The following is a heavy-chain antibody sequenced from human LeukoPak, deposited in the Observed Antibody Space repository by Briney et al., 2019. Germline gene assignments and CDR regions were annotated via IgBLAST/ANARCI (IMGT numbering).Heavy chain of an antibody. J-gene: IGHJ4*02. D-gene: IGHD1-26*01. Sequence: GGSLRLSCAASGFTFSSYEMNWVRQAPGKELEWVSYISNTGSTIYYADSVKGRFTISRDNAKNSLYLQMNSLRAEDTAAYYCARGGAADYWGQGTLVTVSS. V-gene: IGHV3-48*03. CDR1: GFTFSSYE. CDR3: ARGGAADY. CDR2: ISNTGSTI.